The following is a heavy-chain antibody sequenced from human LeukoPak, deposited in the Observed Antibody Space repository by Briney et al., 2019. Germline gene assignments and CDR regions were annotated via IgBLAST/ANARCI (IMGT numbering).Heavy chain of an antibody. CDR1: GFTFNYYS. D-gene: IGHD4-11*01. Sequence: GGSLRLSCAASGFTFNYYSMNWVRQAPGKGLEWVSYVSGSSSTIYYADSVKGRFTISRDNAKNSLFLQMNSLGADDTAVYYCARGGTVTQYYYYYYMDVWGKGTTVTVSS. J-gene: IGHJ6*03. V-gene: IGHV3-48*04. CDR3: ARGGTVTQYYYYYYMDV. CDR2: VSGSSSTI.